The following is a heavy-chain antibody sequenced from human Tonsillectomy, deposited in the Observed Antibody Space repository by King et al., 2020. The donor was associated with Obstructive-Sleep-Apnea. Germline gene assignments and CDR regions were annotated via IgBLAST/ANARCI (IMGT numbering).Heavy chain of an antibody. CDR1: GGSFSGYY. CDR2: INHSGST. D-gene: IGHD3-9*01. J-gene: IGHJ3*02. CDR3: ARGPAFLTGLSSCAFDI. V-gene: IGHV4-34*01. Sequence: VQLQQWGAGLLKPSETLSLTCADYGGSFSGYYWSWIRQPPGKGLEWIGEINHSGSTNYNPSLKSRVTISVDTSKNQFSLKLSSVTAADTAVYYCARGPAFLTGLSSCAFDIWGQGTMVTVSS.